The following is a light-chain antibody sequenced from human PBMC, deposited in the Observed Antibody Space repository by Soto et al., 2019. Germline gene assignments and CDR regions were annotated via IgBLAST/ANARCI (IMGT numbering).Light chain of an antibody. CDR1: SSNIGAGYD. J-gene: IGLJ1*01. Sequence: QSVLTQPPSVSGAPGQRVTISCTGSSSNIGAGYDVHWYRQLPGTAPKLLIYDNTNRASGVPDRFSGSKSGTSASLAITGLQAEDEAYYYCQSSDSSLSGSKVFGTGTKLTVL. CDR2: DNT. V-gene: IGLV1-40*01. CDR3: QSSDSSLSGSKV.